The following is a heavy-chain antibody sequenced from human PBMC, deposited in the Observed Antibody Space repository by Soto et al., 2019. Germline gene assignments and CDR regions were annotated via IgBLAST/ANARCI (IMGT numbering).Heavy chain of an antibody. J-gene: IGHJ4*01. D-gene: IGHD3-22*01. Sequence: PGGSLRLSCAASGFTFSRYAMSWVRQAPGKGLEWVSAISGSGGSTYYTDSVRGRFTISRYISKGTLYLQMNSLRPENTAVYYCAKSHRVAYDTSDFWGQGTPVTVSS. CDR3: AKSHRVAYDTSDF. CDR1: GFTFSRYA. CDR2: ISGSGGST. V-gene: IGHV3-23*01.